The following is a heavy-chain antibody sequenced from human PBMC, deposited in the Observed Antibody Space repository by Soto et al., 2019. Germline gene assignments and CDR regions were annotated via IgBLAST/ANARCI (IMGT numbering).Heavy chain of an antibody. CDR2: ISGSGGST. V-gene: IGHV3-23*01. J-gene: IGHJ4*02. CDR1: GFTFGNYA. CDR3: AKAPASSLTASRPFDY. D-gene: IGHD5-18*01. Sequence: GGSLRLSCAASGFTFGNYAMSWVRQAPRKGLEWVSSISGSGGSTYYADSVKGRFTIARDNSKNTLSLQMNSLRVDDTALYYCAKAPASSLTASRPFDYWGQGTLVTVSS.